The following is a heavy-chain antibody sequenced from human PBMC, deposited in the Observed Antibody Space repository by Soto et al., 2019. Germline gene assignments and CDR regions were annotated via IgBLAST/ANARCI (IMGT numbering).Heavy chain of an antibody. Sequence: LRLSCAAFGFTYRSYDMHWVRHVPGKGLEWVSSLGGAGAREYAGSVRGRFTISRDNAKNSLYLQMDSLRVGDTAVYYCTRATFGVGMDLWGQGTPVTVSS. V-gene: IGHV3-13*01. CDR2: LGGAGAR. CDR1: GFTYRSYD. CDR3: TRATFGVGMDL. D-gene: IGHD3-10*01. J-gene: IGHJ6*02.